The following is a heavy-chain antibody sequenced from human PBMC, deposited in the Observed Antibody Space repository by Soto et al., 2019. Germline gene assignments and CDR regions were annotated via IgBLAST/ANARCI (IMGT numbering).Heavy chain of an antibody. J-gene: IGHJ4*02. D-gene: IGHD3-10*01. Sequence: EVQLLESGGGLVQPGGSLRLSCAASGFTFSSYAMPWVRQAPGKGLEWVSGICGSGGNTYYADSVKGRFTISRDNSKKTLYLQMSGLRAEDTAVYYCAKEEGRYGGGEVDFDYWGQGTLVTVSS. CDR1: GFTFSSYA. CDR3: AKEEGRYGGGEVDFDY. V-gene: IGHV3-23*01. CDR2: ICGSGGNT.